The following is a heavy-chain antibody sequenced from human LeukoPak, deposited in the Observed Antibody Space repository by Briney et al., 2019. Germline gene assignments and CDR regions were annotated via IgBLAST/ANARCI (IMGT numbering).Heavy chain of an antibody. V-gene: IGHV4-59*08. CDR3: ARLAAGYYGYDY. J-gene: IGHJ4*02. Sequence: PSETLSLTCTVSGGSISSYYWSWIRQPPGKGLEWIGYIYYSGSTNYNPSLKSRVTISVDTSKNQFSLKLSSVTAAGTAVYYCARLAAGYYGYDYWGQGTLVTVSS. D-gene: IGHD3-10*01. CDR1: GGSISSYY. CDR2: IYYSGST.